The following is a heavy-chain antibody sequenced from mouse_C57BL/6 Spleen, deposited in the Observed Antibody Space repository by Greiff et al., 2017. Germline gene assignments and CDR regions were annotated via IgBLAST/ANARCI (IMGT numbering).Heavy chain of an antibody. CDR3: ARDGITTVVAPYYYAMDY. CDR1: GYAFSSYW. V-gene: IGHV1-80*01. CDR2: IYPGDGDT. D-gene: IGHD1-1*01. Sequence: QVQLQQSGAELVKPGASVKISCKASGYAFSSYWMNWVKQRPGKGLEWIGQIYPGDGDTNYNGKFKGKATLTADKSSSTAYMQLSSLTSEDSAVYCCARDGITTVVAPYYYAMDYWGQGTSVTVSS. J-gene: IGHJ4*01.